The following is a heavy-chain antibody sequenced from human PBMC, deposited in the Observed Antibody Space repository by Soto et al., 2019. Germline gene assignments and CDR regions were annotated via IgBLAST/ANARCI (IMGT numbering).Heavy chain of an antibody. D-gene: IGHD3-22*01. J-gene: IGHJ4*02. CDR3: AKLSDPFYYDSSLED. Sequence: QVQLVESGGGVVQPGGSPRLSCAASEFTFSSYVLHWVRQAPGKGLEWVAVISFDGNNKYYAASVKGRFTISRDNSKNTLYLQMNSLSAEDTAVYYCAKLSDPFYYDSSLEDWGQGTLVTVSS. V-gene: IGHV3-30*18. CDR2: ISFDGNNK. CDR1: EFTFSSYV.